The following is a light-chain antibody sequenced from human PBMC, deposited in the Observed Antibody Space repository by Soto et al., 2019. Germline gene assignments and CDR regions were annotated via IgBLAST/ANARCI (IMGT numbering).Light chain of an antibody. J-gene: IGKJ4*01. V-gene: IGKV4-1*01. Sequence: DIVLTQSPSSLAVALGERATISCKSSQSVFFISNQKNYLAWYQQKPGQPPTLLIYGASTRHSGVPDRFSGSGSGTDFSLAISSLQADDVALYYCQQYYNGVTFGGGTKVQIK. CDR3: QQYYNGVT. CDR2: GAS. CDR1: QSVFFISNQKNY.